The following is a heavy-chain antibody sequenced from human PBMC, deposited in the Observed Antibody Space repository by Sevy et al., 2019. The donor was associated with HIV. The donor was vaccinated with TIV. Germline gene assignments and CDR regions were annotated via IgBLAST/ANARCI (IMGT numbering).Heavy chain of an antibody. D-gene: IGHD1-20*01. CDR3: ARDGLTYGGMDV. J-gene: IGHJ6*02. CDR1: GDSVSSNSAA. V-gene: IGHV6-1*01. CDR2: TYYRSKWYN. Sequence: SETLSLTCAISGDSVSSNSAAWNWIRQSPSRGLEWLGRTYYRSKWYNDYAVSVKSRITINPDTSKNQVSLQLNSVDPEDTAIYYCARDGLTYGGMDVWGQGTTVTVSS.